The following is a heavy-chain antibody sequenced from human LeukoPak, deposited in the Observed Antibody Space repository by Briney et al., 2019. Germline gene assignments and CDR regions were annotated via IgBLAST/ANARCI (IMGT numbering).Heavy chain of an antibody. V-gene: IGHV3-30-3*01. Sequence: PGGSLRLSCAASGFTFSSYPMHWVRQAPGKGLEWVTLISYDGSNKYYADSVKGRFTISRDISKNTLYLQMNGLRAEDTAVYYCARATWARSGLDYFDYWGQGTLVTVSS. J-gene: IGHJ4*02. CDR1: GFTFSSYP. CDR3: ARATWARSGLDYFDY. D-gene: IGHD5-24*01. CDR2: ISYDGSNK.